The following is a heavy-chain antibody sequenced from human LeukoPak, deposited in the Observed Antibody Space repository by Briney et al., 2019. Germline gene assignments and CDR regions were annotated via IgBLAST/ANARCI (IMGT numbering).Heavy chain of an antibody. Sequence: GGSLRLSCAASGFTFSNYAMTWVRQAPGKGLEWVSVISGSGGSTYYADSVKGRFTSSRDNSKNTLYLQMNSLRAEDTAVYYCAKGPRYFDWLLDWGQGTLVTVSS. J-gene: IGHJ4*02. V-gene: IGHV3-23*01. CDR2: ISGSGGST. CDR3: AKGPRYFDWLLD. CDR1: GFTFSNYA. D-gene: IGHD3-9*01.